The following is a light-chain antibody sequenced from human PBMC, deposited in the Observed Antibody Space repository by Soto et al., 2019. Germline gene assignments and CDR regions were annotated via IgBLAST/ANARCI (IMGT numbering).Light chain of an antibody. Sequence: QSVLTQPPSASGSPGQSVTISCTGTSSDFGGYNYVSWYQQHPGKAPKLVIYEVTKRPSGVPDRFSGSKSGNTASLTVSGLQAEDEADYYCSSYTSSSTRVFGGGTKLTVL. CDR1: SSDFGGYNY. V-gene: IGLV2-8*01. J-gene: IGLJ3*02. CDR2: EVT. CDR3: SSYTSSSTRV.